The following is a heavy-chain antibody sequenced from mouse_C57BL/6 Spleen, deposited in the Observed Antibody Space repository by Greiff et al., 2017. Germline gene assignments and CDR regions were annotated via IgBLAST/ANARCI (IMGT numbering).Heavy chain of an antibody. CDR2: INYDGSST. J-gene: IGHJ2*01. CDR1: GFTFSDYY. CDR3: ARDGRYDYDMAYFDY. V-gene: IGHV5-16*01. Sequence: EVMLVESEGGLVQPGSSMKLSCTASGFTFSDYYMPWVRQVPEQGLEWVANINYDGSSTYYLDSLKSRFIISRDNAKNILYLQMSSLKSEDTATYYGARDGRYDYDMAYFDYWGQGTTLTVSS. D-gene: IGHD2-4*01.